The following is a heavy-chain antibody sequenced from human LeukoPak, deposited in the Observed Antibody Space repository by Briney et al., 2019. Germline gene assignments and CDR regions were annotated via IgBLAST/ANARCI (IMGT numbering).Heavy chain of an antibody. V-gene: IGHV4-34*01. CDR1: GGSFSGYY. Sequence: PSETLSLTCAVYGGSFSGYYWSWIRQPPGKGLEWIGEINHSGSTNYNPSLKSRVTISVGTSKNQFSLKLSSVTAADTAVYYCARAKVLLWFGHFDYWGQGTLVTVSS. CDR3: ARAKVLLWFGHFDY. CDR2: INHSGST. J-gene: IGHJ4*02. D-gene: IGHD3-10*01.